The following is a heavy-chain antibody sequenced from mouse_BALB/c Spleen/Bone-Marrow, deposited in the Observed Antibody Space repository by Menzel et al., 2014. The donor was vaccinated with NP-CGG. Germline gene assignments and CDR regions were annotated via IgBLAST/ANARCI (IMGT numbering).Heavy chain of an antibody. CDR1: GYSITSGYY. Sequence: VQLKESGPGLVKPSQSLSLTCSVTGYSITSGYYWNWIRQFPGNKLEWMGYINYDGSNKYNPSLKNRISITRDTSKNQFFLKLNSVTTEDTATYYCARAFWDYFDYWGQGTTLTVSS. CDR3: ARAFWDYFDY. V-gene: IGHV3-6*02. D-gene: IGHD4-1*01. J-gene: IGHJ2*01. CDR2: INYDGSN.